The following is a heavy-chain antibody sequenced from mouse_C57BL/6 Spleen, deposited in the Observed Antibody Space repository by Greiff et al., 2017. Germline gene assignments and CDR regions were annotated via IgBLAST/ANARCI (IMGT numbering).Heavy chain of an antibody. CDR3: ARSVITTVVDAMDY. CDR1: GYAFSSYW. CDR2: IYPGDGDT. Sequence: QVQLQQSGAELVKPGASVKISCKASGYAFSSYWMNWVKQRPGKGLEWIGQIYPGDGDTNYNGKFKGKATLTADKSSSTAYMQLSSLTSEDSAVYFCARSVITTVVDAMDYWGQGTSVTVSS. V-gene: IGHV1-80*01. D-gene: IGHD1-1*01. J-gene: IGHJ4*01.